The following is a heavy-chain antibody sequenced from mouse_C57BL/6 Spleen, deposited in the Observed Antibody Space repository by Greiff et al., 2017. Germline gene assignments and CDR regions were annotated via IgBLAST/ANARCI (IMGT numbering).Heavy chain of an antibody. CDR3: ARGSYWYFDV. D-gene: IGHD1-1*01. CDR1: CYTFTSSW. Sequence: QVQLQQPVTELVKPGASVKLSCKASCYTFTSSWMPWVQQRPGQGLEWIGNINPSNGGTNSNEKFKSKATLTVDKSSSTAYMQLSSLTSEDSAVXYCARGSYWYFDVWGTGAMVTVS. V-gene: IGHV1-53*01. CDR2: INPSNGGT. J-gene: IGHJ1*03.